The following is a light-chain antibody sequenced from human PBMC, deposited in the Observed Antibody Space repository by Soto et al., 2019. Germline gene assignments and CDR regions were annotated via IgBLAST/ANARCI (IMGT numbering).Light chain of an antibody. Sequence: EIVLTQSPATLSLSPGERATLSCRASQSIGSYLAWYQQKPGQAPRLLIYDTSNRATAIPARFSGSGSGTDLTLTISSLEPEDLAVYYCQQRSSWPLFTFGPGTKVNLK. CDR2: DTS. CDR1: QSIGSY. J-gene: IGKJ3*01. V-gene: IGKV3-11*01. CDR3: QQRSSWPLFT.